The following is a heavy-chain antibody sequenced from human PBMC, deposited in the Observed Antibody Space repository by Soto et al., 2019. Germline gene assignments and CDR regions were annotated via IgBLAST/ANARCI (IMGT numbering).Heavy chain of an antibody. CDR1: GGSISSYY. Sequence: QVQLQESGPGLVKPSETLSLTCTVSGGSISSYYWSWIRQPPGKGLEWIGYIYYSGSTNYNPSLRRRVTMSVDTSKDQFSLKLSSVTAADTAGYYCAREERGRRYDFWSGYYRDGSWFDPWGQGTLVTVSS. V-gene: IGHV4-59*01. D-gene: IGHD3-3*01. CDR2: IYYSGST. J-gene: IGHJ5*02. CDR3: AREERGRRYDFWSGYYRDGSWFDP.